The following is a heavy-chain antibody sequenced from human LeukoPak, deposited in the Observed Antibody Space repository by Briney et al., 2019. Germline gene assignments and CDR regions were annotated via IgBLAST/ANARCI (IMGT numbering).Heavy chain of an antibody. D-gene: IGHD3-10*01. CDR3: ARDVWFGAGRTFDY. CDR1: GGSISSYY. V-gene: IGHV4-4*07. Sequence: SETLSLTCTVSGGSISSYYWSWIRQPAGKGLEWIGRIYTSGSTNYNPSLKSRVTISVDTSKNQFSLKLSSVAAADTAVYYCARDVWFGAGRTFDYWGQGTLVTVSS. J-gene: IGHJ4*02. CDR2: IYTSGST.